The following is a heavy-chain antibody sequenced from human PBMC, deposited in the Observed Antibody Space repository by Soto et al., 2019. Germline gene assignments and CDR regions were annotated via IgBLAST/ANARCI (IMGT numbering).Heavy chain of an antibody. CDR1: GFSLSTSGMC. D-gene: IGHD3-22*01. Sequence: SGPTLVNPTQTLTLTCTFSGFSLSTSGMCVSWIRQPPGKALEWLALIDWDDDKYYSTSLKTRLTISKDTSKNQVVLTMTNMDPVGTATYYCARIALGHYYDSSGYFDYWGQGTLVTVSS. CDR3: ARIALGHYYDSSGYFDY. CDR2: IDWDDDK. V-gene: IGHV2-70*01. J-gene: IGHJ4*02.